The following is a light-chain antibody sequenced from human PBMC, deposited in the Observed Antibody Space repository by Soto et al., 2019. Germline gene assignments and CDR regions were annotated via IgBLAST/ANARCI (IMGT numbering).Light chain of an antibody. V-gene: IGKV1-5*03. CDR2: RAF. Sequence: DIQMTQSPSTLSASVGDRVTITCRASQSINSWLAWYQQKPGKAPKLLIHRAFSLESGVPSRFSGSESATEFTLTISSLQSDDFATYYCQQYDTYPWTFGLGTKVEIK. J-gene: IGKJ1*01. CDR1: QSINSW. CDR3: QQYDTYPWT.